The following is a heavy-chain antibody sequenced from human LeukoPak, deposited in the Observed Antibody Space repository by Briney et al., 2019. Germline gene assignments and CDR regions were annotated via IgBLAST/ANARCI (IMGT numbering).Heavy chain of an antibody. Sequence: GGSLRLSCAASGFSFSDYSMNWVRQAPGKGLEWVSSIRSSTSNIYYADSVKGRFTISRDNAKNSLYLQMNSLRAEDTAVYYCARDSPPSTKQLRYWGQGTLVTVSS. CDR2: IRSSTSNI. J-gene: IGHJ4*02. CDR3: ARDSPPSTKQLRY. D-gene: IGHD6-13*01. V-gene: IGHV3-21*01. CDR1: GFSFSDYS.